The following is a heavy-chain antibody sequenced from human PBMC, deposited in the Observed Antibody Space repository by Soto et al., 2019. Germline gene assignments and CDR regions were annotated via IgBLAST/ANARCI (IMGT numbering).Heavy chain of an antibody. CDR3: AKDPQFSGWLSAPSFDY. D-gene: IGHD6-19*01. CDR2: ITGSGDST. V-gene: IGHV3-23*01. CDR1: GFTFSSHA. Sequence: EVQLLEAGGGLVQPGGSLRLSCAVSGFTFSSHAMSWARQATGKGLECVSSITGSGDSTYYAYSVKGRFTISRDKSKSTLYPQINSLRAEDTAVYYCAKDPQFSGWLSAPSFDYWGQGTQVTFSS. J-gene: IGHJ4*02.